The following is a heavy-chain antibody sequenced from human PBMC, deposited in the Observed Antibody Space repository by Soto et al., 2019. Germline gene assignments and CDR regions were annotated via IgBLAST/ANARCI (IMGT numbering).Heavy chain of an antibody. CDR1: GYSISSGYY. V-gene: IGHV4-38-2*02. D-gene: IGHD3-3*01. Sequence: SATLSLTCAVSGYSISSGYYWGWIRQPPGKGLEWIGFIYHGGSTYYNPSLKSRVTISVDTSKNQFSLKLSSVTAADTAVYYCARDGGRYYAMDVWGQGTTVTVSS. CDR2: IYHGGST. CDR3: ARDGGRYYAMDV. J-gene: IGHJ6*02.